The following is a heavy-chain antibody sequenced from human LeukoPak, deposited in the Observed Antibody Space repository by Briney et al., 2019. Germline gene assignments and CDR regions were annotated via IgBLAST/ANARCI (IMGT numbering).Heavy chain of an antibody. D-gene: IGHD2-15*01. V-gene: IGHV3-66*01. CDR1: GFNVSSNY. CDR2: IYSGGST. CDR3: ARDLRDGSDAFDI. Sequence: GGSLRLSCAASGFNVSSNYMSSVRQAPGKGLEWVSVIYSGGSTYYADPVKGRFTISRDNSKNTLYLQMNSLRAEDTAVYYCARDLRDGSDAFDIWGQGTMVTVSS. J-gene: IGHJ3*02.